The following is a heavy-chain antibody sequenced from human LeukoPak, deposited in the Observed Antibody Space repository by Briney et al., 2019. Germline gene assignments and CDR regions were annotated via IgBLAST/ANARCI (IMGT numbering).Heavy chain of an antibody. D-gene: IGHD3-10*01. V-gene: IGHV1-8*01. CDR2: PNPNSGNT. CDR3: ASRYGSGSQYFDY. J-gene: IGHJ4*02. CDR1: GYTFTSYD. Sequence: ASVKVSCKASGYTFTSYDINWVRQATGQGPEWMGWPNPNSGNTGYARKFQGRVTMTRNTSISTAYMELSSLRSEDTAVYYCASRYGSGSQYFDYWGQGTLVTVSS.